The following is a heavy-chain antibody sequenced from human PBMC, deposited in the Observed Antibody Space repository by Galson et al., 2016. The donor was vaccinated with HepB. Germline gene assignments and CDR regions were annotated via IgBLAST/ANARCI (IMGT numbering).Heavy chain of an antibody. CDR3: ATTPWSTTSAPHDAFDM. CDR1: GYTLSDVS. Sequence: SVKVSCKVSGYTLSDVSIHWVRQAPGKGLEWMGGFDAEFDETIYAQRFQGRVTMTEDTSTDTGYMELSSLRSEDTAIYYCATTPWSTTSAPHDAFDMWGLGTVVTVSS. J-gene: IGHJ3*02. D-gene: IGHD4-11*01. CDR2: FDAEFDET. V-gene: IGHV1-24*01.